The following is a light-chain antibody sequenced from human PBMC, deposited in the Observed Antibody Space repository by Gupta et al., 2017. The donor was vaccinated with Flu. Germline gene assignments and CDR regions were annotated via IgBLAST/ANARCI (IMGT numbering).Light chain of an antibody. V-gene: IGKV3-15*01. CDR1: QSVSRN. Sequence: ETVMTQPPATLSVSPGERATLPCRASQSVSRNLAWYKQKPGQPPRLLIFGAATRATGIPARFSGSGYGTEFTLTVSSRQSEDFAVYYCQQNNNWAPWTFGQGTKVESK. J-gene: IGKJ1*01. CDR3: QQNNNWAPWT. CDR2: GAA.